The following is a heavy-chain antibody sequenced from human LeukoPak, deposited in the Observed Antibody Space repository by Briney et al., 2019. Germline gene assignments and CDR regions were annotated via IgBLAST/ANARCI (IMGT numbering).Heavy chain of an antibody. J-gene: IGHJ3*02. CDR1: GFTFSSYW. CDR3: ARVGPYDFWSGYNFDI. Sequence: GGSLRLSCAASGFTFSSYWMSWVRQAPGKGLEWVANIKRDGSEKYYVDSVKGRFTISRDNAKNSLYLQMNSLRAEDTAVYYCARVGPYDFWSGYNFDIWGQGTMVTVSS. D-gene: IGHD3-3*01. CDR2: IKRDGSEK. V-gene: IGHV3-7*01.